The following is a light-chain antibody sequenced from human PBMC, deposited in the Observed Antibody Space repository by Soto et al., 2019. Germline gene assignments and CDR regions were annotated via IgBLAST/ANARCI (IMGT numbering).Light chain of an antibody. CDR3: QQYASSPQT. J-gene: IGKJ1*01. Sequence: EIVLTQSPATLSLSPGERATLSCRASQSVKSSYLAWYRQKPGQTPRLLIYDASTRATGIPDRFSGSGSGTDFTLTISGLEPEDFAVYSCQQYASSPQTFGQGTKVDIK. CDR2: DAS. V-gene: IGKV3-20*01. CDR1: QSVKSSY.